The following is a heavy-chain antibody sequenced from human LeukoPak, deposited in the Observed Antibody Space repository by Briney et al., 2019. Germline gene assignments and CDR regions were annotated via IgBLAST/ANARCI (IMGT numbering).Heavy chain of an antibody. CDR3: ASPPADYYDSRDYFDY. Sequence: SVKVSCKASGGTFSSYVISWVRQAPGQGLEWXXXIIPILGIANYAQKFRGRVTITADKSTSTAYMELSSLRSEDTAVYYCASPPADYYDSRDYFDYWAREPWSPSPQ. J-gene: IGHJ4*02. D-gene: IGHD3-22*01. V-gene: IGHV1-69*10. CDR1: GGTFSSYV. CDR2: IIPILGIA.